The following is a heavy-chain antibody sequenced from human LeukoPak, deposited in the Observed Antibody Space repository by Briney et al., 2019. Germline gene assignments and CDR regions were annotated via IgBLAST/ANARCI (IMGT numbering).Heavy chain of an antibody. V-gene: IGHV3-48*04. J-gene: IGHJ4*02. CDR3: ARGLVVAGSFFDS. D-gene: IGHD1-26*01. CDR2: ISPSGGAI. Sequence: PGGSLRLSCAASGFTFSSYAMSWVRQAPGKGLEWLSFISPSGGAIYHADSVKGRFTISRDNAKNSLYLQMDSLKAEDTAVYYCARGLVVAGSFFDSWGQGTLVTVSS. CDR1: GFTFSSYA.